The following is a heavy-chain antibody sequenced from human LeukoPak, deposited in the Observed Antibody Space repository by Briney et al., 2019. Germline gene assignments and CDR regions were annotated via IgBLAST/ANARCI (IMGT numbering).Heavy chain of an antibody. D-gene: IGHD4-17*01. V-gene: IGHV4-59*08. J-gene: IGHJ4*02. CDR1: GGSIGSYF. CDR2: IYSSGGT. CDR3: ARRNYGDYDHYFDN. Sequence: SGTLSLTCTVSGGSIGSYFWSWIRQPPGKGLEWVGYIYSSGGTNYNPSLKSRVTISADTSRNQFSLNLRSVTAADTAVYYCARRNYGDYDHYFDNWGQGTLVTVSS.